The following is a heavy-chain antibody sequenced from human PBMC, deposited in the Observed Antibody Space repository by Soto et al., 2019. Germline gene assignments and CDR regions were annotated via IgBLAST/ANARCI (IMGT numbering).Heavy chain of an antibody. D-gene: IGHD6-19*01. CDR3: VTSRVSIAVAGETEYYFDY. J-gene: IGHJ4*02. V-gene: IGHV1-2*04. CDR2: VNPNSGGT. Sequence: GASVKVSCKASGYTFTGYYIHWVRQAPGQGLEWMGWVNPNSGGTNYAQKFQGWVTMIRDTSISTAYMELSRLRSDDTAVYYCVTSRVSIAVAGETEYYFDYWGQGTLVTVSS. CDR1: GYTFTGYY.